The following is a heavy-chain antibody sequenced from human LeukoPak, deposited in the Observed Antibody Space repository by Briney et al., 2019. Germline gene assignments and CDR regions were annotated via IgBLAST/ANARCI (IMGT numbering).Heavy chain of an antibody. CDR3: ARDRVVVTASHFDY. CDR1: GYTFTSYG. V-gene: IGHV1-18*01. D-gene: IGHD2-21*02. CDR2: VSAYNGNT. J-gene: IGHJ4*02. Sequence: ASVKVSCKASGYTFTSYGISWVRQAPGQGLGWMGWVSAYNGNTNYAQKLQGRVTMTTDTSTSTAYMELRSLRSDDTAVYYCARDRVVVTASHFDYWGQGTLVTVSS.